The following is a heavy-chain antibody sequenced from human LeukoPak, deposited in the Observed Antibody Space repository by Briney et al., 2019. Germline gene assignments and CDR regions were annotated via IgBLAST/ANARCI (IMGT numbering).Heavy chain of an antibody. V-gene: IGHV3-49*04. CDR1: GFTFGDYA. Sequence: PGGSLRLSCTASGFTFGDYAMSWVRQAPGKGLEWVGFIRSKAYGGTTEYAASVKGRFTISRDDSKSIAYLQMNSRKTEDTAVYYCTRAPSGYDPNWFDLWGQGTLVTVSS. J-gene: IGHJ5*02. CDR3: TRAPSGYDPNWFDL. D-gene: IGHD5-12*01. CDR2: IRSKAYGGTT.